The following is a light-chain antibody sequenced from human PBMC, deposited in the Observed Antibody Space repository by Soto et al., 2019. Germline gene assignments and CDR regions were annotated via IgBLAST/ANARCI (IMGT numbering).Light chain of an antibody. CDR2: DVS. Sequence: QSALTQPASVSGFPGQSITISCTGTSSDVGGYNYVSWYQQHPGKAPQLMIYDVSNRPSGVSNRFSGSKSGNTASLTISGLQAEDEADYYCSSYTSSSTYVFGTGTKVTVL. CDR1: SSDVGGYNY. J-gene: IGLJ1*01. V-gene: IGLV2-14*01. CDR3: SSYTSSSTYV.